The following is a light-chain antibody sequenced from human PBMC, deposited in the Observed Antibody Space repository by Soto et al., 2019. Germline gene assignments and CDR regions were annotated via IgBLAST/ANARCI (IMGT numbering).Light chain of an antibody. J-gene: IGLJ1*01. Sequence: SVLTQPASVSRSSGQSITIACAGTSSDIGRYNMVSWYQQHPGKVPKLLIYDVSIRPSGVSDRFSGSRSGNTASLTISGLQPEDEADYYCTSYTSKNTHVFGSGTKVTVL. V-gene: IGLV2-14*02. CDR3: TSYTSKNTHV. CDR1: SSDIGRYNM. CDR2: DVS.